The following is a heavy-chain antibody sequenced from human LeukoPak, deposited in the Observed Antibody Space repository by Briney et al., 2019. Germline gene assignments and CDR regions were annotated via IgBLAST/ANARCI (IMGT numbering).Heavy chain of an antibody. D-gene: IGHD1-26*01. CDR3: ARQGGDYFDY. Sequence: SETLSLTCTVSGGSISSGSYYWSWIRQPAGKGLEWIGRIYTSGITNYNPSLKSRVTISVDTSKNQFSLKLSSVTAADTAVYYCARQGGDYFDYWGQGTLVTVSS. CDR1: GGSISSGSYY. J-gene: IGHJ4*02. V-gene: IGHV4-61*02. CDR2: IYTSGIT.